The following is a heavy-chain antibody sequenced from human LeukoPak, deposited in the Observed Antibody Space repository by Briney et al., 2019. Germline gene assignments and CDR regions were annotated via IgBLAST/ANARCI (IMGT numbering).Heavy chain of an antibody. V-gene: IGHV4-39*07. CDR1: GDSISTSKSY. CDR2: INHSGST. D-gene: IGHD6-19*01. Sequence: PSDTLSLTCTVSGDSISTSKSYWGWIRQPPGKGLEWIGEINHSGSTNYNPSLKSRVTISVDTSKNQFSLKLSSVTAADTAVYYCARGRQWLVYYDYWGQGTLVTVSS. J-gene: IGHJ4*02. CDR3: ARGRQWLVYYDY.